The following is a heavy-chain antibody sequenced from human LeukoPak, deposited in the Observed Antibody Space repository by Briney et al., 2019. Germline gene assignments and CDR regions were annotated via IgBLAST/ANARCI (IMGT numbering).Heavy chain of an antibody. V-gene: IGHV4-59*08. CDR2: IYYSGST. CDR3: ARPAYSSSAGDDAFDI. D-gene: IGHD6-6*01. CDR1: GGSISSYY. J-gene: IGHJ3*02. Sequence: PSETLSLTCTVSGGSISSYYWSWIRQPPGKGLEWIGYIYYSGSTNYNPSLKSRVTISVDTSKNQFSLKLSSVTAADTAVYYCARPAYSSSAGDDAFDIWGQGTMVTVSS.